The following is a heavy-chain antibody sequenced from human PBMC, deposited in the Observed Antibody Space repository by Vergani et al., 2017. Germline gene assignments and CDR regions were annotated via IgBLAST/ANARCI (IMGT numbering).Heavy chain of an antibody. V-gene: IGHV3-30*02. CDR2: IQFDGSNQ. D-gene: IGHD3-16*01. CDR1: GFTLSNYD. CDR3: AKHFRGWGNGY. J-gene: IGHJ4*01. Sequence: QVQLVESGGGVVQRGGSLRLSCATSGFTLSNYDMQWIRQGPGKGLEFVAFIQFDGSNQYYADSVKGRFTLSRDFSKNTLYLQMNSLRTDDTATYYCAKHFRGWGNGYWGQGT.